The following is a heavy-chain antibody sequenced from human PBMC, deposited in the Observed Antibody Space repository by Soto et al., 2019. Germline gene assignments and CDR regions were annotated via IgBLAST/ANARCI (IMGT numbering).Heavy chain of an antibody. J-gene: IGHJ4*02. CDR1: GFTFTGYE. V-gene: IGHV3-48*03. Sequence: VGSLRLSCAASGFTFTGYEMNWVRQAPGKGLEWVSYISAIGSTKYYADSVKGRFTISRDNAKNSLYLRMDGLRADDSAVYYCARVSRRKHENNGYYFDYWGQGPLVTVYS. CDR2: ISAIGSTK. D-gene: IGHD2-8*01. CDR3: ARVSRRKHENNGYYFDY.